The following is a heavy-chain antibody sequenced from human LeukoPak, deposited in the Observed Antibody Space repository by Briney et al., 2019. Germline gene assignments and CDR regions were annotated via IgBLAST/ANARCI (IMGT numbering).Heavy chain of an antibody. Sequence: ASVKVSCKASGYTFTSYGISWVRQAPGQGLEWMGWINPNSGGANHAQKFQGRVTMTRDTSISTAYMELSRLRSDDTAVYYCASLGGLDFDYWGQGTLVTVSS. CDR2: INPNSGGA. CDR3: ASLGGLDFDY. D-gene: IGHD3-16*01. J-gene: IGHJ4*02. V-gene: IGHV1-2*02. CDR1: GYTFTSYG.